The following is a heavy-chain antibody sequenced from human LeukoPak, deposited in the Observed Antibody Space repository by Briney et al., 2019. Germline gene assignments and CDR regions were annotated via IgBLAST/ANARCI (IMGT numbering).Heavy chain of an antibody. D-gene: IGHD2-15*01. J-gene: IGHJ6*02. CDR3: ARAVSVAATPLYYYGMDV. CDR2: MNPNSGNT. Sequence: ASVKVSCKASGYTFTSYDINWVRQATGQGLEWMGWMNPNSGNTGCAQKFQGRVTMTRNASISTAYMELSSLRSEDTAVYYCARAVSVAATPLYYYGMDVWGQGTTVTVSS. V-gene: IGHV1-8*01. CDR1: GYTFTSYD.